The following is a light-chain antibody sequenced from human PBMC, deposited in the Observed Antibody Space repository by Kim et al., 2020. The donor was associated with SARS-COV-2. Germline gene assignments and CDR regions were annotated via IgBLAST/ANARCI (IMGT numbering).Light chain of an antibody. Sequence: QSVTLSSTGTSSDVGAYDYVSWFPQHPGKAPNLLIYDVTSRPSGISNRFSGSKSGNTASLTISGLQAEDEANYYCLSYTATRTLVFGGGTQLTVL. CDR2: DVT. CDR3: LSYTATRTLV. V-gene: IGLV2-14*03. J-gene: IGLJ2*01. CDR1: SSDVGAYDY.